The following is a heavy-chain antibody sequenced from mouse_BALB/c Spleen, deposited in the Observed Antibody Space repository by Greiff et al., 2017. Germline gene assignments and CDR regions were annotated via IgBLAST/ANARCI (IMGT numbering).Heavy chain of an antibody. D-gene: IGHD2-3*01. J-gene: IGHJ1*01. CDR1: GYTFTSYW. Sequence: QVQLQQPGAELVKPGASVKMSCKASGYTFTSYWINWVKQRPGQGLEWIGDIYPGRGITNYNEKFKSKATLTLDTSSSTAYMQLSSLTSEDSAVYCCSRGDGYYRYFDVWGAGTTVTVSS. CDR3: SRGDGYYRYFDV. V-gene: IGHV1-55*01. CDR2: IYPGRGIT.